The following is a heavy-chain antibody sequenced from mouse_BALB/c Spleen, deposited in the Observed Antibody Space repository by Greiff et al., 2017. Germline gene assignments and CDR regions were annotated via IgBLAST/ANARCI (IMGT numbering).Heavy chain of an antibody. CDR1: GYTFTSYW. V-gene: IGHV1-7*01. Sequence: QVQLKESGAELAKPGASVKMSCKASGYTFTSYWMHWVKQRPGQGLEWIGYINPSTGYTEYNQKFKDKATLTADKSSSTAYMQLSSLTSEDSAVYYCARRGASYWCFDDWGAGTTVTVSA. CDR3: ARRGASYWCFDD. D-gene: IGHD6-1*01. CDR2: INPSTGYT. J-gene: IGHJ1*01.